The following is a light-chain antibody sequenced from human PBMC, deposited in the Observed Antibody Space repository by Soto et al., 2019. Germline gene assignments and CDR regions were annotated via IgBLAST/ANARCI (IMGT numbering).Light chain of an antibody. J-gene: IGLJ1*01. Sequence: QSALTQPASVSGSPGQSITISCTGTSSDVGGYNYVSWYQQHPGKAPKLMIYDVSNRPSGVSNRFSGSKSGNTASLTISGLHAEDEADYYCCSYTTSTTLGVFGAGTKVTVL. CDR3: CSYTTSTTLGV. CDR1: SSDVGGYNY. CDR2: DVS. V-gene: IGLV2-14*01.